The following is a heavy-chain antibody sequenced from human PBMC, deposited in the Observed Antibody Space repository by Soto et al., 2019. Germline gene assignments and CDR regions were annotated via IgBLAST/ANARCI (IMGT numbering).Heavy chain of an antibody. Sequence: EVQLLESGGGLVRPGGSLRLSCAASGFTFSSYAMSWVRQAPGKGLEWVSTISGSDGRTYSTDSVKGRFTISRDNSRNTAYLQMNSLRVEDTAVYYCAKGVSPYTPQALFDYWGRGTLVTVSS. D-gene: IGHD2-2*02. CDR2: ISGSDGRT. CDR1: GFTFSSYA. CDR3: AKGVSPYTPQALFDY. J-gene: IGHJ4*02. V-gene: IGHV3-23*01.